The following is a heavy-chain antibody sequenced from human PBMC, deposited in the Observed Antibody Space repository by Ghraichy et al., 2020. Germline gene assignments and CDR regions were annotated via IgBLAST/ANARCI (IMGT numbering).Heavy chain of an antibody. CDR1: GGSISSGSYY. V-gene: IGHV4-61*02. J-gene: IGHJ4*02. Sequence: SETRSLTCTVSGGSISSGSYYWSWIRQPAGKGLEWIGRIYTSGSTNYNPSLKSRVTISVDTSKNQFSLKLSSVTAADTAVYYCARSEYYGSGSVDYWGQGTLVTVSS. CDR3: ARSEYYGSGSVDY. CDR2: IYTSGST. D-gene: IGHD3-10*01.